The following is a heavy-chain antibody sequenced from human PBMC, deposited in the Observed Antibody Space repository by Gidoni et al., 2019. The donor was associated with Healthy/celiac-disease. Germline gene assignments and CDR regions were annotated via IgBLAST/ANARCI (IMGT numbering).Heavy chain of an antibody. CDR1: GFTFSSYS. CDR2: ISSSSSYI. J-gene: IGHJ4*02. D-gene: IGHD3-3*01. CDR3: ARGGITIFGVFSRP. V-gene: IGHV3-21*01. Sequence: EVQLVASGGGLVKPGGSLRLSCAASGFTFSSYSMNWVRQAPGKGLEWVSSISSSSSYIYYADSVKGRFTISRDNAKNSLYLQMNSLRAEDTAVYYCARGGITIFGVFSRPWGQGTLVTVSS.